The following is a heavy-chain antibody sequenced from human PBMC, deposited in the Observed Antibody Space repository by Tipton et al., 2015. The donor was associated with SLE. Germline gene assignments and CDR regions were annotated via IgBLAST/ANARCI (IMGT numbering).Heavy chain of an antibody. J-gene: IGHJ5*02. V-gene: IGHV4-38-2*02. CDR1: GYSISSGYY. D-gene: IGHD2-15*01. CDR2: IYYSGST. Sequence: LRLSCAVSGYSISSGYYWGWIRQPPGKGLEWIGSIYYSGSTYYNPSLKSRVTISVDTSKNQFSLKLSSVTAADTAVYYCARDRPDCSGGSCYPRWFDPWGQGTLVTVSS. CDR3: ARDRPDCSGGSCYPRWFDP.